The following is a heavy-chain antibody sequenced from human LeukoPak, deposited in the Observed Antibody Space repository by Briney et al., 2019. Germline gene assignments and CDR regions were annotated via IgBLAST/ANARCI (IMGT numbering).Heavy chain of an antibody. D-gene: IGHD3-3*01. CDR1: GGTFSSYA. CDR3: ARGTGLRFLEWLVRFDP. J-gene: IGHJ5*02. CDR2: IIPIFGTA. V-gene: IGHV1-69*13. Sequence: GASVKVSCKASGGTFSSYAISWVRQAPGQGLEWMGGIIPIFGTANYAQKFQGRVTITADESTSTAYMELSSLRSEDTAVYYCARGTGLRFLEWLVRFDPWGQGTLVTVSS.